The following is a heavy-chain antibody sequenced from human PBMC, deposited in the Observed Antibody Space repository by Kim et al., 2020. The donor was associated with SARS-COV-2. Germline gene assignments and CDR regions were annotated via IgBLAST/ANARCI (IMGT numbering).Heavy chain of an antibody. V-gene: IGHV4-34*01. CDR3: ARGFGGWSHYYYYGMDV. J-gene: IGHJ6*02. CDR1: GGSFSGYY. Sequence: SETLSLTCAVYGGSFSGYYWSWIRQPPGKGLEWIGEINHSGSTNYNPSLKSRVTISVDTSKNQFSLKLSSVTAADTAVYYCARGFGGWSHYYYYGMDVWGQGTTVTVSS. D-gene: IGHD6-19*01. CDR2: INHSGST.